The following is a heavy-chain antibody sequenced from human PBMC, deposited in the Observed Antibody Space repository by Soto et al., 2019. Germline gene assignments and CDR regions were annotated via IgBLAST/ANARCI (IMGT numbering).Heavy chain of an antibody. CDR3: AKDLVNYDYVWGSYRPELYYFDY. Sequence: EVQLLESGGGLVQPGGSLRLSCAASGFTFSSYAMSWVRQAPGKGLEWVSAISGSGGSTYYADSVKGRFTISRDNSKNTLDLQMNSLRAEDTAVYYCAKDLVNYDYVWGSYRPELYYFDYWGQGTLVTVSS. V-gene: IGHV3-23*01. J-gene: IGHJ4*02. CDR1: GFTFSSYA. D-gene: IGHD3-16*02. CDR2: ISGSGGST.